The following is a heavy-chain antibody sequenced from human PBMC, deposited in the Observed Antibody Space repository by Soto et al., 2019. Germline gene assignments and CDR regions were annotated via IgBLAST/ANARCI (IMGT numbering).Heavy chain of an antibody. D-gene: IGHD3-3*01. CDR2: IYYSGST. CDR1: GGSISSYY. Sequence: PSETLSLTCTVSGGSISSYYWSWIRQPPGEGLEWIGYIYYSGSTYYNPSLKSRVTISVDTSKNQFSLKLSSVTAADTAVYYCGRGIYYFFWGAPPLYYTYYRDVWGKGTTVPVSS. V-gene: IGHV4-59*12. CDR3: GRGIYYFFWGAPPLYYTYYRDV. J-gene: IGHJ6*03.